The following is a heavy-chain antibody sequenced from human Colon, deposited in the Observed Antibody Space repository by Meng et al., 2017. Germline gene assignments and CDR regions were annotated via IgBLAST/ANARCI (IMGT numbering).Heavy chain of an antibody. D-gene: IGHD2/OR15-2a*01. Sequence: QVQWKEWGPGLVKRLGTLVLTCAVSGDCIRSSNWWSWVSQPAGTGLELIGEVYHSGSINFIESLKNRVHMTVDKSKNEFSLTLSSVTASHTAFYYCARVIYASGNMAYWDYWGLGTLVTVSS. V-gene: IGHV4-4*02. CDR1: GDCIRSSNW. CDR2: VYHSGSI. CDR3: ARVIYASGNMAYWDY. J-gene: IGHJ4*02.